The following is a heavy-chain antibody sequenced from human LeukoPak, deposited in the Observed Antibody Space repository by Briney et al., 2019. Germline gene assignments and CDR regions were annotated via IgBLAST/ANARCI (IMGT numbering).Heavy chain of an antibody. J-gene: IGHJ4*02. CDR1: GFSFSTYW. V-gene: IGHV3-30*03. CDR3: ARGYSSSWLGYFDY. CDR2: VSSDGSIK. Sequence: GGALRLSCAASGFSFSTYWMHWVRHAQAKGLEWMAVVSSDGSIKYNADSVKGRFTISRDTSKNTVYLQMNSLGAEDTAFYYCARGYSSSWLGYFDYWGQGTLVTVSS. D-gene: IGHD6-13*01.